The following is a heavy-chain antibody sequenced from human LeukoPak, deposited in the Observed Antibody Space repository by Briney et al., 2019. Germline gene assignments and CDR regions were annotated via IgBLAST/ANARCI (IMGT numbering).Heavy chain of an antibody. CDR3: ARGGDDFWSGYYPYDY. V-gene: IGHV3-30*04. CDR2: ISYDGSNK. D-gene: IGHD3-3*01. CDR1: GFTFSSYA. Sequence: GGSLRLSCAASGFTFSSYAMHWVRQAPGKGPEWVAVISYDGSNKYCADSVKGRFTISRDNSKNTLYLQMNSLRAEDTAVYYCARGGDDFWSGYYPYDYWGQGTLVTVSS. J-gene: IGHJ4*02.